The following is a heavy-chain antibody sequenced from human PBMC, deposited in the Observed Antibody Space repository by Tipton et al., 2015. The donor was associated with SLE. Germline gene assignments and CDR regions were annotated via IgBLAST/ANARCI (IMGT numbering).Heavy chain of an antibody. V-gene: IGHV3-23*01. Sequence: GSLRLSCAASGFPFSSYAMSWVRQAPGKGLEWVSGISDSGDSTYYADSVKGRFTISRDDSKNTLYLQMNSLRAEDTAVYYCAKVGMVVTNRPYYFDYWGQGTLVTVSP. CDR2: ISDSGDST. CDR1: GFPFSSYA. D-gene: IGHD4/OR15-4a*01. CDR3: AKVGMVVTNRPYYFDY. J-gene: IGHJ4*02.